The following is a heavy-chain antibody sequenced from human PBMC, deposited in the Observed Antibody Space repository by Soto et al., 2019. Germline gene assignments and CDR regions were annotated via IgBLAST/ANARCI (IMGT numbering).Heavy chain of an antibody. CDR2: ISAYNGNT. Sequence: ASVKVSFKASGYTFTSYGITWVRQAPGQGLEWMGWISAYNGNTNYAQKLQGRVTMTTDTSTSTAYMELRSLRSDDTAVYYCARVPRREHPARVAHNWCFDLWGRGTLVTVSS. CDR3: ARVPRREHPARVAHNWCFDL. CDR1: GYTFTSYG. V-gene: IGHV1-18*01. J-gene: IGHJ2*01. D-gene: IGHD1-26*01.